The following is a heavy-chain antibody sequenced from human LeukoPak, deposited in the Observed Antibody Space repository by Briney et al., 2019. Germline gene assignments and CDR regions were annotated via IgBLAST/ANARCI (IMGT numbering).Heavy chain of an antibody. CDR2: IYPGDSDT. V-gene: IGHV5-51*01. D-gene: IGHD3-16*01. J-gene: IGHJ6*03. Sequence: GESLKISCKGSGYSFTSYWIGWVRQMPGKGLERMGIIYPGDSDTRYSPSFQGQVTISADKSISTAYLQWSSLKASDTAMYHCASSLGSYYYYMDVWGKGTTVTVSS. CDR1: GYSFTSYW. CDR3: ASSLGSYYYYMDV.